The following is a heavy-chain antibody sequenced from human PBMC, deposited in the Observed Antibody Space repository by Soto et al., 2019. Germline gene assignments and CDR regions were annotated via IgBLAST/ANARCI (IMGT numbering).Heavy chain of an antibody. J-gene: IGHJ4*02. CDR2: INPSGGST. CDR3: ARGSPRPPPADYYYDSSGYLAA. Sequence: QVQLVQSGAEVKKPGASVKVSCKASGYTFTSYYMHWVRQAPGQGLEWMGIINPSGGSTSYAQKFQGRVTMTRDTSTSTVYMELSSLRSEDTAVYYCARGSPRPPPADYYYDSSGYLAAWGQGTLVTVSS. D-gene: IGHD3-22*01. CDR1: GYTFTSYY. V-gene: IGHV1-46*01.